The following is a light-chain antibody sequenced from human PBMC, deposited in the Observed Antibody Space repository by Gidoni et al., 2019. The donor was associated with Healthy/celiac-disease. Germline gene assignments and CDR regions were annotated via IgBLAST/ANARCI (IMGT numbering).Light chain of an antibody. CDR3: QQYYSTPFT. Sequence: DIGMPKSPDSLAVSLGERATINCKSSQSVLYSSNNKNYLAWYQQKPGQPPKLLIYWASTRESGVPDRFSGSGSGTDFTLTISSLQAEDVAVYYCQQYYSTPFTFGPGTKVDIK. CDR1: QSVLYSSNNKNY. V-gene: IGKV4-1*01. CDR2: WAS. J-gene: IGKJ3*01.